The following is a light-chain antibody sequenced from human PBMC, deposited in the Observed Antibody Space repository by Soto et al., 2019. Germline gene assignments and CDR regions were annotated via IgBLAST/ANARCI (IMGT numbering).Light chain of an antibody. Sequence: EIVMTQSPATLSVSPGERATLSCRASQSVSSSLAWYQQKPGQAPRLLFYGASTRATGVPARFSGSGSGTEFTLTISSLQSEDLAVYYCQQYNDYSAWTFGQGTKVEIK. CDR2: GAS. CDR1: QSVSSS. J-gene: IGKJ1*01. V-gene: IGKV3-15*01. CDR3: QQYNDYSAWT.